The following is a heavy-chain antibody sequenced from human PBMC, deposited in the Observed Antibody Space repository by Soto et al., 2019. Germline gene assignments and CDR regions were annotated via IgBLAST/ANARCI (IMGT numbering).Heavy chain of an antibody. Sequence: QVQLQESGPGLVKPSQTLSLTCTVSGGSISSGGYYWSWIRHHPGKGLEWIGYIYYSGSTYYNPSLKSRVTISVDTSKNQFSLKLSSVTAADTAVYYCASGRSGRRGEGAFDIWGQGTMVTVSS. D-gene: IGHD3-10*01. CDR1: GGSISSGGYY. CDR3: ASGRSGRRGEGAFDI. J-gene: IGHJ3*02. CDR2: IYYSGST. V-gene: IGHV4-31*03.